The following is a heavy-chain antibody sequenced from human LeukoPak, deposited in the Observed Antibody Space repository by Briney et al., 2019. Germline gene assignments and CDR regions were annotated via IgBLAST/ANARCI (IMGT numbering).Heavy chain of an antibody. CDR2: GDGDGSHS. J-gene: IGHJ4*02. D-gene: IGHD1-26*01. Sequence: GGSLRLSCAASGFTLGNYWMHWVRQAPGKGLVWVSRGDGDGSHSTYADSVKGRFTISRDNAKNTLYLQMNRLTGEDTAVYYCARGGPSGSYFDYWGQGTLVTVSS. V-gene: IGHV3-74*03. CDR3: ARGGPSGSYFDY. CDR1: GFTLGNYW.